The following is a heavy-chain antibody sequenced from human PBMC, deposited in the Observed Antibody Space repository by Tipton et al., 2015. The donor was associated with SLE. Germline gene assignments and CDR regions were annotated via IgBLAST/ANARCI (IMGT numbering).Heavy chain of an antibody. Sequence: TLSLTCTVSGGSISNYYWSWIRQPPGKGLEWIGYMYDSGSTTYNPSLKSRVTISVDASKNQFSLNLSSVTAADTAVYYRARGAYFYYDMDVWGQGTTVIVSS. D-gene: IGHD3-16*01. CDR1: GGSISNYY. CDR2: MYDSGST. J-gene: IGHJ6*02. CDR3: ARGAYFYYDMDV. V-gene: IGHV4-59*01.